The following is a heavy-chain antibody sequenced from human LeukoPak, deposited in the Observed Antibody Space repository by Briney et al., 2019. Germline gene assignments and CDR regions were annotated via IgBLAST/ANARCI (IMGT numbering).Heavy chain of an antibody. CDR3: ARSPSYYYDSSGYSYYFDY. J-gene: IGHJ4*02. Sequence: SETLSLTCTVSGGSISSSSYYWGWIRQPPGKGLEWIGSIYYSGSTYYNPSLKSRVTISVDTSKNQFSLKLSSVTAADTAVYYCARSPSYYYDSSGYSYYFDYWGQGTLVTVSS. D-gene: IGHD3-22*01. V-gene: IGHV4-39*07. CDR2: IYYSGST. CDR1: GGSISSSSYY.